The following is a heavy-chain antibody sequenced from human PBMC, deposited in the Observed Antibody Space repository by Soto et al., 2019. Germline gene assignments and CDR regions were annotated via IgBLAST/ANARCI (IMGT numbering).Heavy chain of an antibody. CDR1: GFTFDDYA. CDR3: AKGQGRFLEWFTNYYFDY. CDR2: ISGSGGST. V-gene: IGHV3-23*04. Sequence: EVQLVESGEGLVQPGRSLRLSCAASGFTFDDYAMHWVRKAPGKGLEWVSGISGSGGSTYYADSVKGRFTISRDNSKNTLYLQMNSLRAEDTAVYYCAKGQGRFLEWFTNYYFDYWGQGTLVTVSS. J-gene: IGHJ4*02. D-gene: IGHD3-3*01.